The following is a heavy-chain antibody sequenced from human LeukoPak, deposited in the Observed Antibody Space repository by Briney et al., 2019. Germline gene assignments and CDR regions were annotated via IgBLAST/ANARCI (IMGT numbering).Heavy chain of an antibody. J-gene: IGHJ5*02. CDR3: AREKAGYDFWSGYSPDWFDP. CDR2: INHSGST. CDR1: GGSFSGYY. D-gene: IGHD3-3*01. V-gene: IGHV4-34*01. Sequence: SETLSLTCAVYGGSFSGYYWSWIRQPPGKGLEWIGEINHSGSTNYNPSLKSRVTISVDTSKNQFSLKLSSVTAADMAVYYCAREKAGYDFWSGYSPDWFDPWGQGTLVTVSS.